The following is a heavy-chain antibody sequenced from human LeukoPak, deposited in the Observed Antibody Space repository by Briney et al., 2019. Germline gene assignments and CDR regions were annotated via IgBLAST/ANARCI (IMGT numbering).Heavy chain of an antibody. V-gene: IGHV3-74*01. CDR2: IKGDEMTT. CDR1: GFTFTTYW. Sequence: GGSLRLSCAASGFTFTTYWMHWVRQAPGKGLEWVSRIKGDEMTTNYADSVEGRFTISRDNAKNTVYLETNSLRAEDTAVYYCARGGLFAYYFDYWGQGTLVTVSS. J-gene: IGHJ4*02. D-gene: IGHD3-10*02. CDR3: ARGGLFAYYFDY.